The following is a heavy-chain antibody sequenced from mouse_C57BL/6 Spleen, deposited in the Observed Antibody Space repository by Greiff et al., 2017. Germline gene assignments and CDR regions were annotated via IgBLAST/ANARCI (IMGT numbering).Heavy chain of an antibody. CDR1: GYTFPDYD. Sequence: QVQLQQSGAELVRPGASVTLSCKASGYTFPDYDMHWVKQTPVPGLEWIGAIDPETGGPAYHQQFKGKAILTAAKSTNTAFMELRSLTTEYSAVYYCTREGVYSSIAYWGQGTLVTVSA. CDR3: TREGVYSSIAY. J-gene: IGHJ3*01. CDR2: IDPETGGP. V-gene: IGHV1-15*01.